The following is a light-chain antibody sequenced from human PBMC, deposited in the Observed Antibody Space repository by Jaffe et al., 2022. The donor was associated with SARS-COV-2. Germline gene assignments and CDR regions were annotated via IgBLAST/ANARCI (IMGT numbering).Light chain of an antibody. CDR1: QDITNY. J-gene: IGKJ2*01. CDR2: HAS. CDR3: QQYDSFPYT. V-gene: IGKV1-33*01. Sequence: IQMTQSPSSVSASVGDRVTITCQASQDITNYLNWYQQKPGKAPKLLIYHASTLDTGVPSRFRGSGSGTDFTFTISSLQPEDIATYYCQQYDSFPYTFGQGTKLEIK.